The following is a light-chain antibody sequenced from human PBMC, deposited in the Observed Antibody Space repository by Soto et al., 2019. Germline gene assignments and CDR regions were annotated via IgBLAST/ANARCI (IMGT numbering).Light chain of an antibody. Sequence: DIQMTQSPSSLSASVGDRVTITCRASQSITTYLNWYRQKPGKAPKLLIYAASSLQSGVPSRFSGSGSETEFTLSISSLQPEDFATYFCQQLHTYPLTFGGGTKVETK. J-gene: IGKJ4*01. CDR3: QQLHTYPLT. CDR1: QSITTY. V-gene: IGKV1-39*01. CDR2: AAS.